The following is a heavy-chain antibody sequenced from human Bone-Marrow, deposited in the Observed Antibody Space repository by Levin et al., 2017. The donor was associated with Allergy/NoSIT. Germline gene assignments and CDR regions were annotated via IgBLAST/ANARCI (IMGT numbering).Heavy chain of an antibody. CDR3: ARVEAVAGREFDH. D-gene: IGHD6-19*01. V-gene: IGHV4-39*07. CDR2: MFHSGAT. J-gene: IGHJ4*02. CDR1: GGSISTSSYY. Sequence: SQTLSLTCNVSGGSISTSSYYWGWVRQPPGRGLEWIGSMFHSGATYYNPSLKSRVTISVDTSKNQFSLRLTSVTAADTAVYYCARVEAVAGREFDHWGQGTLVTVSS.